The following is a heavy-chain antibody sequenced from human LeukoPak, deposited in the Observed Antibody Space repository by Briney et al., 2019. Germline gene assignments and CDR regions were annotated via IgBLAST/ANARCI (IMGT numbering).Heavy chain of an antibody. V-gene: IGHV3-74*01. CDR2: INNDGSGT. J-gene: IGHJ4*02. Sequence: PGGSLRLSCAASGFTFSSYWMQWVRQVPGKGLVWVSRINNDGSGTTYADSVKGRFIISRDNAKNSLYLQMNSLRAEDTAVYYCARDLGGYDKTSDYWGQGTLVTVSS. D-gene: IGHD5-12*01. CDR3: ARDLGGYDKTSDY. CDR1: GFTFSSYW.